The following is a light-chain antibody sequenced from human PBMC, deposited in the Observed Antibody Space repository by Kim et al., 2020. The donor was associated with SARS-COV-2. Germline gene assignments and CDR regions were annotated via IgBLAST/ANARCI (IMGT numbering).Light chain of an antibody. V-gene: IGKV3-15*01. CDR3: QQYKKWLT. Sequence: VSPGESATLTGRASKRVSSNLARYTKKPGQAPRLLIYGASPRATGIPARFSGSGSGTEFTLTISSLQSDDFAVYYSQQYKKWLTFGGGTQVDIK. J-gene: IGKJ4*01. CDR1: KRVSSN. CDR2: GAS.